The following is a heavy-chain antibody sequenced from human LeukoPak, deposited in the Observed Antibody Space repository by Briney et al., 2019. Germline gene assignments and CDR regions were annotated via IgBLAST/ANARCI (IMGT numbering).Heavy chain of an antibody. Sequence: PGGSLRLSCTSSGFTFSIDAMTWVRQAPGKGLEWGSSISGSGDGTYYGDSVKGRFTISRDNSKNTLYLQMNSLRAEDTAVYYCANKPAGFAPSGQGTLVTVSS. D-gene: IGHD6-13*01. J-gene: IGHJ5*02. V-gene: IGHV3-23*01. CDR2: ISGSGDGT. CDR3: ANKPAGFAP. CDR1: GFTFSIDA.